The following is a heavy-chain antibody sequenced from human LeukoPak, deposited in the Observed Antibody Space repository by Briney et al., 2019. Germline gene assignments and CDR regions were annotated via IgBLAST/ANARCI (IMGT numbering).Heavy chain of an antibody. CDR1: GFTFSSYG. J-gene: IGHJ2*01. D-gene: IGHD1-14*01. CDR2: ISYDGSNK. Sequence: PGRSLRLSCAASGFTFSSYGMHWVRQAPGKGLEWVAVISYDGSNKYYADSVKGRFTISRDNSKNTLYLQMNSLRAEDTAVYYCAKDPGRSRPPSWYFDLWGRGTLVTVSS. CDR3: AKDPGRSRPPSWYFDL. V-gene: IGHV3-30*18.